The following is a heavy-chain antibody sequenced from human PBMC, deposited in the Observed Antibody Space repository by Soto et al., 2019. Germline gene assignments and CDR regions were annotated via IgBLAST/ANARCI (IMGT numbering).Heavy chain of an antibody. CDR1: GYTFLKYG. J-gene: IGHJ4*02. CDR3: ARDSPPFDY. Sequence: ASVKVSCKASGYTFLKYGINWVRQAPGQGLEWMGWISAYNGNTNYSQKLQGRVTMTTDTSTSTAYMELRSLRSDDTAVYYCARDSPPFDYRGQRTLVTVSS. V-gene: IGHV1-18*01. CDR2: ISAYNGNT.